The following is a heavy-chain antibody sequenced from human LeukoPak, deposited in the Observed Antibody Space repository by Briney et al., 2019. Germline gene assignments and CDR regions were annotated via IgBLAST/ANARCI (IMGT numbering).Heavy chain of an antibody. V-gene: IGHV3-13*01. Sequence: GGSLRLSCAASGFTFSSYDMHWVRQATGKGLEWVSAIGTAGDTYYPGSVKGRFTISRENAKNSLYLQMNSLRAGDTAVYYCAREPRSYGFDYWGQGTLVTVSS. J-gene: IGHJ4*02. D-gene: IGHD1-26*01. CDR2: IGTAGDT. CDR1: GFTFSSYD. CDR3: AREPRSYGFDY.